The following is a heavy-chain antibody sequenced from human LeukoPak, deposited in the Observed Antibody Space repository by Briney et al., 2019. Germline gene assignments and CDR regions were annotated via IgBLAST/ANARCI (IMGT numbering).Heavy chain of an antibody. Sequence: SETLSLTCAVYSESFSGYSYIWIRQPPGKGLDWIGKINHSGSTNYNPSLKSRVTISIDTSKNQFSLKLNSVTAADTGVYYCAGGPDGYCSSASCHHYFDHWGQGTLVSVSS. D-gene: IGHD2-2*03. J-gene: IGHJ4*02. CDR1: SESFSGYS. V-gene: IGHV4-34*01. CDR2: INHSGST. CDR3: AGGPDGYCSSASCHHYFDH.